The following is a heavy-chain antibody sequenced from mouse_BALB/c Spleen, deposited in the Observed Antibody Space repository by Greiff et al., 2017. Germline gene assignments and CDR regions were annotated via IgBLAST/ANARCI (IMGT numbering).Heavy chain of an antibody. CDR2: IWSGGST. J-gene: IGHJ4*01. Sequence: VQLQQSGPGLVQPSQSLSITCTVSGFSFTSYGVHWVRQSPGKGLEWLGVIWSGGSTDYNAAFISRLSISKDNTKIQVVFNMSSLQANDTAIYYGARKEPDYYAMDDWGQGTSVTVSS. CDR1: GFSFTSYG. V-gene: IGHV2-2*02. CDR3: ARKEPDYYAMDD.